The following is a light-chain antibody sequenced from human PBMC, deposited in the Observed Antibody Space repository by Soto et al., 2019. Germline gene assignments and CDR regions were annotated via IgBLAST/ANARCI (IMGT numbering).Light chain of an antibody. Sequence: QSALTQPRSVSGSPGQSVTISCTGTSSDLGAYNSVSWHQQHPGRAPELMIYDVNKRPSGVADRFSGSKSGNTASLTISGLRAEDEADYYCCSYAGNSYVFGTGTKVTVL. CDR1: SSDLGAYNS. CDR2: DVN. V-gene: IGLV2-11*01. J-gene: IGLJ1*01. CDR3: CSYAGNSYV.